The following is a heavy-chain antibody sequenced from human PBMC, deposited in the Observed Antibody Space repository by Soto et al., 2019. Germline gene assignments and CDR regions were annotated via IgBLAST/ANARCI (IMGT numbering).Heavy chain of an antibody. V-gene: IGHV3-7*05. D-gene: IGHD6-19*01. CDR3: ARSRGYTEYYFDY. Sequence: GGSLRLSCAASGFTFSSYWMSWVRQAPGKGLEWVANIKQDGSEKYYVDSVKGRCTISRDNAKNSLYLQMNSLRAEDTAVYYCARSRGYTEYYFDYWGQGTLVTVSS. J-gene: IGHJ4*02. CDR1: GFTFSSYW. CDR2: IKQDGSEK.